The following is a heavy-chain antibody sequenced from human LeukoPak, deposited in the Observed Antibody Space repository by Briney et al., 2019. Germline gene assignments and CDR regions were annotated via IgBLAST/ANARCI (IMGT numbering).Heavy chain of an antibody. CDR3: ARVHMGDYGMDV. J-gene: IGHJ6*02. V-gene: IGHV1-2*02. Sequence: ASVKVSCKASGYTFTAYHIHCVRQAPGQGLEWMGYISDRGTPKSAQKFQDRVTVTRDTSITTAYMELNRLKSDDSAVYYCARVHMGDYGMDVWGQGTTVTVSS. CDR2: ISDRGTP. CDR1: GYTFTAYH.